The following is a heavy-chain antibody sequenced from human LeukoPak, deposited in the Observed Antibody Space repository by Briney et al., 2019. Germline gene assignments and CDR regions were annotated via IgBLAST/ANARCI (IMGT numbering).Heavy chain of an antibody. Sequence: GGSLRLSCAASGFTYSIYAMNWVRQAPGKGLEWVSAISGNGGSTYYTDSVKGRFTISRDNSRNTLYLHMTRLTAEDTAVYYCAKYRDVTSKGSGLGSLGQGTLVTVSS. CDR2: ISGNGGST. D-gene: IGHD4-17*01. J-gene: IGHJ5*01. V-gene: IGHV3-23*01. CDR3: AKYRDVTSKGSGLGS. CDR1: GFTYSIYA.